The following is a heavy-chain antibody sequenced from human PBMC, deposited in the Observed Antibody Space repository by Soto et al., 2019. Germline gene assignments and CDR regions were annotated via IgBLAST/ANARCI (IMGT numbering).Heavy chain of an antibody. D-gene: IGHD3-16*01. Sequence: QVQLVDSGGKLVKSGGSLRLSCAASGFIFSDYYMTWIRQAPGKGLEWVSHISSSGITISYADSVKGRFTISRDNANNSLYLLMDSLRADDTAVYYCARGNRGFGFWFDSWGQGTPVTVSS. V-gene: IGHV3-11*01. CDR1: GFIFSDYY. J-gene: IGHJ5*01. CDR3: ARGNRGFGFWFDS. CDR2: ISSSGITI.